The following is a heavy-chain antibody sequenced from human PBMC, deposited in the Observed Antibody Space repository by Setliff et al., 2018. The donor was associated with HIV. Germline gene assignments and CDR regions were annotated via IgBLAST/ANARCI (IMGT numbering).Heavy chain of an antibody. V-gene: IGHV1-18*01. D-gene: IGHD6-6*01. CDR2: IRAYNGNT. CDR1: GYTFNNDG. J-gene: IGHJ4*02. Sequence: GASVKVSCKTSGYTFNNDGISWVRQAPGHGLEWMGYIRAYNGNTNYAPKLQGRVTLTTDTSTGTAYMELRSLRSDDTAVYYCARDAPGNTEAAPGYWGQGTLVTVSS. CDR3: ARDAPGNTEAAPGY.